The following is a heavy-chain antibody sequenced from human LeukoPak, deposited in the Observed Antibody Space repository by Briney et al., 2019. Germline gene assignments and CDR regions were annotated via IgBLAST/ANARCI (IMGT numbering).Heavy chain of an antibody. CDR1: GFIFSSYS. CDR3: ARSLLGQWLVRRSFDD. V-gene: IGHV3-48*04. CDR2: ISISSSTI. Sequence: GRSLRLSCAASGFIFSSYSMNWVRQAPGKGREWVSYISISSSTIYYADSVKGRFTISRDNGKNSLYLHMNSLRAEDTAVYYCARSLLGQWLVRRSFDDWGQGTLVTVSS. J-gene: IGHJ4*02. D-gene: IGHD6-19*01.